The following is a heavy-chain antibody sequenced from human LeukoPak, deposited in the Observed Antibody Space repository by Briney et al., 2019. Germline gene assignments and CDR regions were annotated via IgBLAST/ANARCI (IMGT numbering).Heavy chain of an antibody. D-gene: IGHD3-9*01. CDR1: GGTFSSYA. V-gene: IGHV1-69*13. J-gene: IGHJ4*02. CDR3: ARAEGYDILTGMGGDY. Sequence: ASVKVSCKASGGTFSSYAISWVRQAPGQGLEWMGGIIPIFGTANYAQKFQGRVTITADESTSTAYMELSILRSEDTAVNYCARAEGYDILTGMGGDYWGQGTLVTVSS. CDR2: IIPIFGTA.